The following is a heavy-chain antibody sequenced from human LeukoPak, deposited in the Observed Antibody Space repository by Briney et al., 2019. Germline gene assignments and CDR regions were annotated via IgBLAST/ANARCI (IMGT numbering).Heavy chain of an antibody. V-gene: IGHV3-11*01. CDR3: AADYYDSSGYYKLGDF. J-gene: IGHJ4*02. CDR2: ISSSGSTI. D-gene: IGHD3-22*01. CDR1: GITFSDYY. Sequence: GGSLRLSCAASGITFSDYYMSWIRQAPGKGLEWVSYISSSGSTIYYADSVKGRFTISRDNAKNSLYLQMNSLRAEDTAVYYCAADYYDSSGYYKLGDFWGQGTLVTVSS.